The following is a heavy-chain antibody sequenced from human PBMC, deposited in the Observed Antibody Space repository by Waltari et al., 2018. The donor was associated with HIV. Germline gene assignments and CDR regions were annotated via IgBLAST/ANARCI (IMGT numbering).Heavy chain of an antibody. CDR1: GFTFSSYA. J-gene: IGHJ6*02. V-gene: IGHV3-23*01. CDR2: ISGSGGRT. D-gene: IGHD3-10*01. CDR3: AKGMVRGPLHYYYYYYGRDV. Sequence: EVQLLESGGGLVQPGGSLRLSCAASGFTFSSYAMSWVRQAPGKGLEWVSAISGSGGRTYYADSVKGRFTISRDNSKNTLYLQMNSLRAEDTAVYYCAKGMVRGPLHYYYYYYGRDVWGQGTTVTVSS.